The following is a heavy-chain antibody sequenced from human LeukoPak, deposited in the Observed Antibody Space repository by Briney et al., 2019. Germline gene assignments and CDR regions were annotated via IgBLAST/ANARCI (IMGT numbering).Heavy chain of an antibody. J-gene: IGHJ3*02. V-gene: IGHV1-58*02. CDR3: AAYDSSGYYGLHLDAFDI. D-gene: IGHD3-22*01. Sequence: SVKVSCKASGFTFTSSAMQWVRQDRGQRLEWIGWIVVGSGNTNYAQKFQERVTITRDMSTSTAYMEMSSLRSEDTAVYYCAAYDSSGYYGLHLDAFDIWGQGTMVTVSS. CDR2: IVVGSGNT. CDR1: GFTFTSSA.